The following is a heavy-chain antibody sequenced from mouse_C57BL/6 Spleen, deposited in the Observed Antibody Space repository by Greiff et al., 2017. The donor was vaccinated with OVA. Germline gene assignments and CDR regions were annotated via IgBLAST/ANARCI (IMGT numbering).Heavy chain of an antibody. CDR1: GYAFSSSW. CDR2: IYPGDGDP. V-gene: IGHV1-82*01. CDR3: SRGDYDGYYVTWLAY. Sequence: QVQLQQSGPELVKPGASVKISCKASGYAFSSSWMNWVKQRPGKGLEWIGRIYPGDGDPNYNGKFKGTATLTADKSSSTAYMQLSSLTAEDSAVYFCSRGDYDGYYVTWLAYWGQGTLVTVSA. D-gene: IGHD2-3*01. J-gene: IGHJ3*01.